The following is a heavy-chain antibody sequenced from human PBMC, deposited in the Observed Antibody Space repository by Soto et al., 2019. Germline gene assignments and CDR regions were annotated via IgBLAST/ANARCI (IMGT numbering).Heavy chain of an antibody. Sequence: QVQLVESGGGLVKPGGSLRLSCAASGFTFGDYYMSWIRQAPGKGLEWVSYISTSNHYTNHADSVKDRFTISRDNAKNSVFLQMNSLRAEDTAVYYCARTSKYYYDATGYYYFFDSWGQGTLVTVSS. CDR2: ISTSNHYT. CDR1: GFTFGDYY. D-gene: IGHD3-22*01. V-gene: IGHV3-11*05. CDR3: ARTSKYYYDATGYYYFFDS. J-gene: IGHJ4*02.